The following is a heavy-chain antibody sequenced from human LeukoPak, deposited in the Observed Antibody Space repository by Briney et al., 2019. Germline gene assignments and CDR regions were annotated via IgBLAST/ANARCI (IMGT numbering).Heavy chain of an antibody. J-gene: IGHJ4*02. CDR3: ARDPHWSYQFDC. Sequence: PGGSLRLSCAASGFTFSSYAMSWVRQAPGKGLEWVSAISGSGGSTYYADSVKGRFTISRDNAKNSLYLQMNSLRAEDTAVYYCARDPHWSYQFDCWGQGTLVTVSS. V-gene: IGHV3-23*01. CDR1: GFTFSSYA. D-gene: IGHD1-26*01. CDR2: ISGSGGST.